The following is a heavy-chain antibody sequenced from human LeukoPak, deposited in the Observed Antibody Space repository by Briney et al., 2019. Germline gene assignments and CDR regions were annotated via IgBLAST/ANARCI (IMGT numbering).Heavy chain of an antibody. CDR3: ARDDVTMVRGVRISYYYYGMDV. J-gene: IGHJ6*04. CDR1: GYTFTSYA. D-gene: IGHD3-10*01. V-gene: IGHV1-3*01. CDR2: INAGNGNT. Sequence: ASVKVSCKASGYTFTSYAMHWVRQAPGQRLEWMGWINAGNGNTKYSQKLQGRVTITRDTSASTAYMGLSSLRSEDTAVYYCARDDVTMVRGVRISYYYYGMDVWGKGTTVTVSS.